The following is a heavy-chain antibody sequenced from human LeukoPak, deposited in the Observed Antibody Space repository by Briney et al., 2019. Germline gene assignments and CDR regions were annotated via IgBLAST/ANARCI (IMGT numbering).Heavy chain of an antibody. CDR2: INWNGGST. J-gene: IGHJ4*02. Sequence: GGSLRLSCAASGFTFYDYGTSCVPQAPGKGLEWVSGINWNGGSTGYADSVKGRFTISRDNAKNSLYMQMNRLRAEDTALYDCAREERGGGFAFDYWGQGTLVTVSS. D-gene: IGHD1-1*01. CDR3: AREERGGGFAFDY. CDR1: GFTFYDYG. V-gene: IGHV3-20*01.